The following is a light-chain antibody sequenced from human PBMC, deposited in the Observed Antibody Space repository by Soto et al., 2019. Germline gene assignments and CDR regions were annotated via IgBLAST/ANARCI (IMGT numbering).Light chain of an antibody. V-gene: IGKV3-20*01. Sequence: EIVLTQSPGTLSLSPGERATLSCRASQSVTSSYLAWYQQKPGQAPRLLISGASSRATGIPDRFSGSGCGTDFSLNISRLEPEDFAVYYCLQYGSSPTFGGGTKVEI. CDR3: LQYGSSPT. J-gene: IGKJ4*01. CDR2: GAS. CDR1: QSVTSSY.